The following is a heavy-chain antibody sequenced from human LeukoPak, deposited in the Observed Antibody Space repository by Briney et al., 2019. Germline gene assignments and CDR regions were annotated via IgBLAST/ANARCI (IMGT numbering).Heavy chain of an antibody. CDR2: IYYSGST. CDR1: GGSISSGSYY. J-gene: IGHJ1*01. Sequence: SETLSLTCTVSGGSISSGSYYWGWIRQPPGKGLEWIGSIYYSGSTYYNPSLKSRVIISIDTSKNQFSLKLSSVTAADTAVYYCARAERYCTNGVCYRAEYFQHWGQGTLVTVSS. D-gene: IGHD2-8*01. V-gene: IGHV4-39*07. CDR3: ARAERYCTNGVCYRAEYFQH.